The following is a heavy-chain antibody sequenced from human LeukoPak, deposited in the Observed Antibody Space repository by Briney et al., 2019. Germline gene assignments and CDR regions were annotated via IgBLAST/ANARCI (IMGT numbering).Heavy chain of an antibody. CDR1: GGSITTTNW. CDR3: AREGGFYRPLDY. V-gene: IGHV4-4*02. Sequence: SETLSLTCGVSGGSITTTNWWTWVRQPPGKGLEWIGEVHLDGRTDYNPSLESRLTISVDLSENHISLRLTSVTAADTAVYYCAREGGFYRPLDYSGQGTLVTVSS. J-gene: IGHJ4*02. D-gene: IGHD3-3*01. CDR2: VHLDGRT.